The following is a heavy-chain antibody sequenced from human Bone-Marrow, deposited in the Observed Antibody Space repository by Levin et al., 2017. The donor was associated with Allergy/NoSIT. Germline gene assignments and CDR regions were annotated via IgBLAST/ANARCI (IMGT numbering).Heavy chain of an antibody. CDR2: ISSSSSYI. CDR1: GFTFSSYS. V-gene: IGHV3-21*01. Sequence: GGSLRLSCAASGFTFSSYSMNWVRQAPGKGLEWVSSISSSSSYIYYADSVKGRFTISRDNAKNSLYLQMNSLRAEDTAVYDCAREGGQSGSGWSWGGQGTLVTVSS. CDR3: AREGGQSGSGWSW. J-gene: IGHJ4*02. D-gene: IGHD6-19*01.